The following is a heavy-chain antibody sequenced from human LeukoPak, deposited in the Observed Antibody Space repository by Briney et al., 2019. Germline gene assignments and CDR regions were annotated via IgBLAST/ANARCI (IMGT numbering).Heavy chain of an antibody. D-gene: IGHD3-22*01. CDR3: TPPYYYDSSGYYDAFDI. J-gene: IGHJ3*02. Sequence: GGSLRLSCTASGFTFGDYAMSWFRQAPGKGLEWVGFIRSKAYGGTTEYAASVKGRFTISRDDSKSIAYLQMNSLKTEHTAVYYCTPPYYYDSSGYYDAFDIWGQGTMVTVSS. V-gene: IGHV3-49*03. CDR2: IRSKAYGGTT. CDR1: GFTFGDYA.